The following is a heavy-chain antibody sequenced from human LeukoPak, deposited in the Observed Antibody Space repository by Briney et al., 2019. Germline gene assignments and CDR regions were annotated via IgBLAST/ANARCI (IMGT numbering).Heavy chain of an antibody. CDR3: ARVRYSGSYRTDY. CDR2: INPNSGGT. CDR1: GYTFTGYY. V-gene: IGHV1-2*02. Sequence: ASVKVSCKASGYTFTGYYMHWVRQAPGQGLEWMGWINPNSGGTNYAQKFQGRVTMTRDTSISTAYMELSRLRSGDTAVYYCARVRYSGSYRTDYWGQGTLVTVSS. D-gene: IGHD1-26*01. J-gene: IGHJ4*02.